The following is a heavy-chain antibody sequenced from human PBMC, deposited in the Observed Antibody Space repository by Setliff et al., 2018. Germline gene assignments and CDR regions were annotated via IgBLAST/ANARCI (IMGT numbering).Heavy chain of an antibody. Sequence: ASVKVSCKASAYTFSGYYIHWVRQAPGQGLQWVGWINPNSGDTSYAQKFRGRVTMTRDTSISTAYMEVSRLRSDDTAVYYCVIPFCAGTTCPPSWGQGALVTVSS. J-gene: IGHJ4*02. CDR2: INPNSGDT. CDR3: VIPFCAGTTCPPS. CDR1: AYTFSGYY. D-gene: IGHD2-2*01. V-gene: IGHV1-2*02.